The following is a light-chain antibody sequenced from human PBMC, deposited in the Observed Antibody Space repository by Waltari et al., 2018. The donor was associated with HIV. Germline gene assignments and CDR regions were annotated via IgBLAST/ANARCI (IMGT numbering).Light chain of an antibody. J-gene: IGKJ2*03. V-gene: IGKV1-5*03. CDR1: QRMNTF. Sequence: DIQMTQSPSTLSDSVGDRVTITCRASQRMNTFLAWYQQKPGRAPKLLIYETSSLQSGVPSRFSGSGSGAHFTLTISSLQPDDFATYYCQQYSSFPYSFGQGTKLEIK. CDR2: ETS. CDR3: QQYSSFPYS.